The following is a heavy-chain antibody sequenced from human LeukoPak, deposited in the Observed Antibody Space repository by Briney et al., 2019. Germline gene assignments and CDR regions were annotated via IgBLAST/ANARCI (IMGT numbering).Heavy chain of an antibody. CDR1: GFSFSDYH. CDR2: ITFSGRTI. J-gene: IGHJ5*02. D-gene: IGHD6-13*01. Sequence: GGSLRLSCAAPGFSFSDYHMIWIRQPPGKGLEWVSYITFSGRTIHYADSVKGRFTISRDNARSSLYLQMNSLRAEDTAVYYCARLGSSWPNWFDPWGQGTLVTVSS. V-gene: IGHV3-11*01. CDR3: ARLGSSWPNWFDP.